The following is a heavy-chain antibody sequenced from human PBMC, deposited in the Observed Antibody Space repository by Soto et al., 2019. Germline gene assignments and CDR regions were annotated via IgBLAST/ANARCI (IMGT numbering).Heavy chain of an antibody. CDR3: AKARIGVAGKYFDY. Sequence: GGSLRLSCAASGFTSNNYAMSWVRQAPGKGLDWVSGISGGGDITYYADSVKGRFTISRDTSKSTLFLQMSSLRVEDTAVYYCAKARIGVAGKYFDYWGQGTRVTVSS. CDR1: GFTSNNYA. D-gene: IGHD6-19*01. CDR2: ISGGGDIT. J-gene: IGHJ4*02. V-gene: IGHV3-23*01.